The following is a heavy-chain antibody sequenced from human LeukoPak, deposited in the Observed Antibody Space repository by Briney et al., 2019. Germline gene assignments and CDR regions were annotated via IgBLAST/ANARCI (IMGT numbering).Heavy chain of an antibody. V-gene: IGHV4-39*07. Sequence: KPXETLSLXCTVSGGSISSSSYYWVWIRQPPGKELEWIVSINYSGNTYYNPSVKSRVTISVETAKNEFSLKVTSVAAAETALYYCGRSAGXXHXDHWGQGTLVTVSS. D-gene: IGHD6-13*01. J-gene: IGHJ4*02. CDR1: GGSISSSSYY. CDR2: INYSGNT. CDR3: GRSAGXXHXDH.